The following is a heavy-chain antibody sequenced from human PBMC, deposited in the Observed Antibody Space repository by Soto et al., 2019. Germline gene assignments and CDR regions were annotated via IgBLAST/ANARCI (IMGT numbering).Heavy chain of an antibody. Sequence: EVQLVESGGGLVKPGGSLRLSCAASGFTFSSYSMNWVRQAPGKGLEWVSSISSSSSYIYYADSVKGRFTISRDNAKNSLYLQMNSPRAEDTAVYYCASPSLLYGDYVGSDAFDIWGQGTMVTVSS. CDR3: ASPSLLYGDYVGSDAFDI. D-gene: IGHD4-17*01. V-gene: IGHV3-21*01. J-gene: IGHJ3*02. CDR2: ISSSSSYI. CDR1: GFTFSSYS.